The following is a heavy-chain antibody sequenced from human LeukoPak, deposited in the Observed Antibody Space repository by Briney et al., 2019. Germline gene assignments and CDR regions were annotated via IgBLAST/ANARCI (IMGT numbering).Heavy chain of an antibody. CDR2: ISGSGGST. D-gene: IGHD2-2*01. Sequence: PGGSLRLSCAASGFTFSSYAMSWVRQAPGKGLEWVSAISGSGGSTYYADSVKGRFTISRDNSKSTLYLQMNSLRAEDTAVYYCAKAVAAAYQNLVDYWGQGTLVTVSS. CDR1: GFTFSSYA. J-gene: IGHJ4*02. CDR3: AKAVAAAYQNLVDY. V-gene: IGHV3-23*01.